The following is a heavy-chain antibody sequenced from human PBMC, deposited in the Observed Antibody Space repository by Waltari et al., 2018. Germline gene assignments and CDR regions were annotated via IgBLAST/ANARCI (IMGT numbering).Heavy chain of an antibody. CDR1: GGSFSGYY. D-gene: IGHD5-12*01. Sequence: QVQLQQWGAGLLKPSETLSLTCAVYGGSFSGYYWSWIRQPPGKGLEWIGEIMHSGGTNYNPALKSRVTRSVDTSKNQFSLKLSSVTAADTAVYYCARGRGLRFYIGYYYGMDVWGQGTTVTVSS. CDR3: ARGRGLRFYIGYYYGMDV. J-gene: IGHJ6*02. V-gene: IGHV4-34*01. CDR2: IMHSGGT.